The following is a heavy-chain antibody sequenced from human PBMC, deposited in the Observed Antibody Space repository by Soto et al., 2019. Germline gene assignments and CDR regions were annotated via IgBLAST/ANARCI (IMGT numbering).Heavy chain of an antibody. CDR1: GFTFSSYA. CDR3: AKDLVIYYYDSSGSAPPGASHI. Sequence: GGSLRHSCAASGFTFSSYAMSWVRQAPGKGLEWVSAISGSGGSTYYADSVKGRFTISRDNSKNTLYLQMNSLRAEDTAVYYCAKDLVIYYYDSSGSAPPGASHISGPGTIVTVSS. CDR2: ISGSGGST. V-gene: IGHV3-23*01. J-gene: IGHJ3*02. D-gene: IGHD3-22*01.